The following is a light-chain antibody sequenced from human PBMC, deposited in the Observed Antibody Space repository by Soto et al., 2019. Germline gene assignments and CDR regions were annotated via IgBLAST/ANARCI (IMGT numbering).Light chain of an antibody. CDR1: QSISTN. V-gene: IGKV3-15*01. CDR2: GAS. CDR3: QQYNDWPPIFT. J-gene: IGKJ3*01. Sequence: EIVMTQSPATLSVSPGERATLSCRASQSISTNLAWYQQRPGQTPRLLIHGASTRAADIPGRFSGSGSGTEFTLTISSLQSEDCAVYYCQQYNDWPPIFTFGPGTKVEIK.